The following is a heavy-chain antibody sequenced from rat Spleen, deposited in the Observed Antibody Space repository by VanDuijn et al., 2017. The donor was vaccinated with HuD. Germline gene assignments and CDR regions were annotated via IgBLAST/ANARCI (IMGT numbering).Heavy chain of an antibody. CDR1: GFTFSNYD. Sequence: EVQLVESGGGLVQPGRSLKLSCAASGFTFSNYDMAWVRQAPTKGLEWVASISYDGSSTYYRNSVKGRFTISRDNAKSTLFLQMDSLRSEDTATYYCARTGEPSYGYTYVEYFDYWGQGVMVTVSS. CDR2: ISYDGSST. CDR3: ARTGEPSYGYTYVEYFDY. J-gene: IGHJ2*01. V-gene: IGHV5-29*01. D-gene: IGHD1-6*01.